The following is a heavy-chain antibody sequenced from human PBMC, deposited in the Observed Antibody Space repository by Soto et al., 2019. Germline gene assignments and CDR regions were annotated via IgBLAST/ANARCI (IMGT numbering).Heavy chain of an antibody. CDR1: GDSVSSNSAA. CDR2: TYYRSKWYN. J-gene: IGHJ6*02. D-gene: IGHD3-10*01. Sequence: PSQTLSLTCAISGDSVSSNSAAWNWIRQSPSRGLEWLGRTYYRSKWYNDYAVSVKSRITINPDTSKNQFSLQLNSVTPEDTAVYYCARDGYYGSGGYYYYYGIDVWGQGTTVTVS. V-gene: IGHV6-1*01. CDR3: ARDGYYGSGGYYYYYGIDV.